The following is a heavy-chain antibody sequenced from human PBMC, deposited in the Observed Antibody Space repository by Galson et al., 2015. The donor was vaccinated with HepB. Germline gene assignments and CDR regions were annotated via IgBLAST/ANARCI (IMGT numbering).Heavy chain of an antibody. CDR1: GYTFTSYY. Sequence: SVKVSCKASGYTFTSYYMHWVRQAPGQGLEWMGIINPSGGSTSYAQKFQGRVTMTRDTSTSTVYMELSSLRSEDTAVYYCARDLNAAAPPYYFDYWGQGTLVTVSS. V-gene: IGHV1-46*01. CDR2: INPSGGST. CDR3: ARDLNAAAPPYYFDY. D-gene: IGHD6-13*01. J-gene: IGHJ4*02.